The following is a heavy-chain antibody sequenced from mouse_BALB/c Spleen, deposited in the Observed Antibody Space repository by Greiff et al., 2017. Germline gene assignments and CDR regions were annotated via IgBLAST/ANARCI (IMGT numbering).Heavy chain of an antibody. CDR1: GYAFSSSW. CDR3: AGGGNLAMDY. CDR2: IYPGDGDT. Sequence: VQLVESGPELVKPGASVKISCKASGYAFSSSWMNWVKQRPGQGLEWIGRIYPGDGDTNYNGKFKGKATLTADKSSSTAYMQLSSLTSVDSAVYFCAGGGNLAMDYWGQGTSVTVSS. D-gene: IGHD2-1*01. J-gene: IGHJ4*01. V-gene: IGHV1-82*01.